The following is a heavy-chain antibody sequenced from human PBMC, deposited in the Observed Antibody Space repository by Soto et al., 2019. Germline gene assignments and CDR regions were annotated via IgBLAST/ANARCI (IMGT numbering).Heavy chain of an antibody. CDR2: IYYSGSTGST. Sequence: SETLSLTCTVSGGSISSYYWSWIRQPPGKGLEWIGYIYYSGSTGSTNYNPSLKSRVTISVDTSKNQFSLQLRFVTAADTAVYYCARHLKVTDCVGDCYRKPFDYWGQGTLVTAPQ. D-gene: IGHD2-21*02. CDR3: ARHLKVTDCVGDCYRKPFDY. CDR1: GGSISSYY. J-gene: IGHJ4*02. V-gene: IGHV4-59*08.